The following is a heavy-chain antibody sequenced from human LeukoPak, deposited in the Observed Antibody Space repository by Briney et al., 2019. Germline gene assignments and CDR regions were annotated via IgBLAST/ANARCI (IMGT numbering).Heavy chain of an antibody. V-gene: IGHV3-64*01. CDR3: ARDANWGSPLYYFDY. CDR1: GFTFSSYA. D-gene: IGHD7-27*01. Sequence: PGGSLRPPCAASGFTFSSYAMHWVRQAPGKGLEYVSAISSNGGSTYYANSVKGRFTISRDNSKNTLYLQMGSLRAEDMAVYYCARDANWGSPLYYFDYWGQGTLVTVSS. J-gene: IGHJ4*02. CDR2: ISSNGGST.